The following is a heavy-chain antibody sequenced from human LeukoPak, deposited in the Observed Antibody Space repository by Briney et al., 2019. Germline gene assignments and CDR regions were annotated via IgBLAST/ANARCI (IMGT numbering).Heavy chain of an antibody. CDR1: GFTFNDFA. Sequence: GGSPRLSCAASGFTFNDFAMTWVRQAPGKGLEWVSSIGDAGTYYADSVKGRFTISRDNSKNMLYLQLNSLRAGDTAMYYCAKNLGPFDVRGQGTMVTVSS. D-gene: IGHD3-16*01. V-gene: IGHV3-23*03. CDR3: AKNLGPFDV. CDR2: IGDAGT. J-gene: IGHJ3*01.